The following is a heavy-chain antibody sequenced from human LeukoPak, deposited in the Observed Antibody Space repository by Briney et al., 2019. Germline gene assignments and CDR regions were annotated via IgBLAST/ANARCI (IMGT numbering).Heavy chain of an antibody. Sequence: SETLSLTCTVSGGSINSNYWSWIRQTPGKGLEWIGYIYYSGSTNYNPSLKSRVTISVDTSKDQFSLKLSSVTAADTAVYYCARHAYDKRVNWFDPWGQGTLVTVSS. CDR1: GGSINSNY. CDR2: IYYSGST. V-gene: IGHV4-59*08. D-gene: IGHD3-16*01. J-gene: IGHJ5*02. CDR3: ARHAYDKRVNWFDP.